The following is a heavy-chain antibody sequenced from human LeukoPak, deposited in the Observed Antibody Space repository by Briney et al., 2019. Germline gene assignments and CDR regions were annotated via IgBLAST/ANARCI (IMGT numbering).Heavy chain of an antibody. CDR2: IYYSGST. CDR3: AGNYYDSSGYYPPFDY. D-gene: IGHD3-22*01. CDR1: GGSISSGDYY. J-gene: IGHJ4*02. Sequence: PSETLSLTCTVSGGSISSGDYYWSWIRQPPGKGLEWIGYIYYSGSTYYNPSLKSRVTISVDTSKNQFSLKLSSVTAADTAVYYCAGNYYDSSGYYPPFDYWGQGTLVTVSS. V-gene: IGHV4-30-4*08.